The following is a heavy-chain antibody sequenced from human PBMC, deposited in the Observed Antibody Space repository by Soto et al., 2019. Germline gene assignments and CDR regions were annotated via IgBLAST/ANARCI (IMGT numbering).Heavy chain of an antibody. V-gene: IGHV1-69*13. D-gene: IGHD1-26*01. CDR1: GGTFSSYA. CDR2: IIPIFGTA. Sequence: PVEVSCKASGGTFSSYAISWVRQAPGQGLEWMGGIIPIFGTANYAQKFQGRVTITADESTSTAYMELSSLRSEDTAVYYCARELGQTSNWFDPWGQGTLVTVS. J-gene: IGHJ5*02. CDR3: ARELGQTSNWFDP.